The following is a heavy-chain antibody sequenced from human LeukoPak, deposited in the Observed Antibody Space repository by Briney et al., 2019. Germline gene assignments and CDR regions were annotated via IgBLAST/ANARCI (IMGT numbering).Heavy chain of an antibody. CDR2: ISDDGRSK. J-gene: IGHJ4*02. CDR1: GFSFISYG. CDR3: AKRPSDYGDYVSYFDY. D-gene: IGHD4-17*01. Sequence: GGSLRLSCAASGFSFISYGMHWVRQAPGKGLEWVEVISDDGRSKDYADSVKGRFTISRDNSKDTLYLQMNSLRAEDTAVYYCAKRPSDYGDYVSYFDYWGQGTLVTVSS. V-gene: IGHV3-30*18.